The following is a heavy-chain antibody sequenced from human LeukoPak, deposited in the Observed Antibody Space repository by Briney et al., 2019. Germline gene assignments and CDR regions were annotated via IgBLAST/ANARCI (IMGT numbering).Heavy chain of an antibody. CDR3: ARASPTNTVTTSLDY. J-gene: IGHJ4*02. CDR1: GFPFSSYG. D-gene: IGHD4-17*01. CDR2: ISNDGNNK. V-gene: IGHV3-30*03. Sequence: PGMSLRLSCAASGFPFSSYGMHWVRQAPGKGLEWVAAISNDGNNKFYADSVKGRFTISRDNPKNTMNLQMNSLRAEDTAVYYCARASPTNTVTTSLDYWGQGTLVTVSS.